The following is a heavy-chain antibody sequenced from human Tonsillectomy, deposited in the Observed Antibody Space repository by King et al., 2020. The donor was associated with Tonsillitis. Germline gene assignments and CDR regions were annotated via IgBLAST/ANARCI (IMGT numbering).Heavy chain of an antibody. CDR3: AKDLGQWGVGAFDI. V-gene: IGHV3-9*01. D-gene: IGHD3-10*01. Sequence: VQLVQSGGGLVQPGRSLRLSCAASGFTFDDYAMHWVRHAPGKGLEWVSGISWNSGRIGYADSVKGRFTISRDNAKNSLYLQMNSLRPEDTALYYCAKDLGQWGVGAFDIWGQGTMVTVSS. CDR1: GFTFDDYA. J-gene: IGHJ3*02. CDR2: ISWNSGRI.